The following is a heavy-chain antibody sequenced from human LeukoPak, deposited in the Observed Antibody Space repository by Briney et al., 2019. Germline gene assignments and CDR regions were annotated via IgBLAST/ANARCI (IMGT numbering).Heavy chain of an antibody. J-gene: IGHJ4*02. Sequence: GGSLRLSCAASDFTFSSYWMNWVRQAPGKGLEWVANIKQDGSEKYYVDSVKGRFTISRDNAKNSLYLQMNSLRAEDTAVYYCARGTVHLEGRNDFWGQGTLVTVSS. D-gene: IGHD2-15*01. CDR2: IKQDGSEK. V-gene: IGHV3-7*05. CDR1: DFTFSSYW. CDR3: ARGTVHLEGRNDF.